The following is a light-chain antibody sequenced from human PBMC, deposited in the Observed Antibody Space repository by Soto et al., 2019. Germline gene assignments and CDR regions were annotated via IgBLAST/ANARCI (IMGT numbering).Light chain of an antibody. V-gene: IGKV1-9*01. CDR2: AAS. CDR3: QQVNNYRLLT. J-gene: IGKJ4*01. Sequence: DIQLTQSPSFLSASVGDRVTITCRASQGISSDLAWYQQKAGKAPKLLIYAASTLQSGVPSRFSGNGSGTEFTLTISSLQSEDFATYYCQQVNNYRLLTFGGGTKVEIK. CDR1: QGISSD.